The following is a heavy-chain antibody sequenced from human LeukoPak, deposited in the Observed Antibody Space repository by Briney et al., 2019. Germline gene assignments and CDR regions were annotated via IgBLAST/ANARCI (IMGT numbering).Heavy chain of an antibody. CDR1: GYSFTSYW. D-gene: IGHD6-19*01. CDR3: ARLSTDAVAGTGGMGYDY. CDR2: IYPGDSDT. J-gene: IGHJ4*02. V-gene: IGHV5-51*01. Sequence: GESLKISCKGSGYSFTSYWIGWVRQMPGKGLEWMGIIYPGDSDTRYRPSFQGQVTISADKSISTAYLQWSSLEASDSAMYYCARLSTDAVAGTGGMGYDYWGQGTLVTVSS.